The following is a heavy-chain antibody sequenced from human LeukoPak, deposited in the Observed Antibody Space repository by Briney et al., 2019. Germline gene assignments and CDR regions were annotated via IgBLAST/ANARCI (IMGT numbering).Heavy chain of an antibody. D-gene: IGHD3-3*01. CDR2: IYYSGTT. CDR1: GGSISSYY. V-gene: IGHV4-59*12. J-gene: IGHJ5*02. Sequence: SETLSLTCTVSGGSISSYYWSWIRQPPGKGLAWIGYIYYSGTTNYNPSLKSRVTISVDTSKNQFSLKLSSVTAADTAVYYCARLIEVGDYDFWSGYLNWFDPWGQGTLVTVSS. CDR3: ARLIEVGDYDFWSGYLNWFDP.